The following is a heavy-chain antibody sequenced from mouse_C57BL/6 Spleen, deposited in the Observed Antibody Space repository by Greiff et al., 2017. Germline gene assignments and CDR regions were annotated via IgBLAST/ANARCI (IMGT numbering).Heavy chain of an antibody. V-gene: IGHV5-9-1*02. CDR2: ISRGGDYI. Sequence: EVQGVESGEGLVKPGGSLKLSCAASGFTFSSYAMSWVRQTPEKRLEWVAYISRGGDYIYYADTVKGRFTISRDNARNTLYLQMSSLQSEDAAMYYCTRGGSGYGAMDYWGQGTSVTVSS. J-gene: IGHJ4*01. D-gene: IGHD3-2*02. CDR3: TRGGSGYGAMDY. CDR1: GFTFSSYA.